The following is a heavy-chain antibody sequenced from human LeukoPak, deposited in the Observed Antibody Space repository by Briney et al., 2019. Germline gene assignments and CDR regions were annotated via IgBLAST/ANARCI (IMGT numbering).Heavy chain of an antibody. Sequence: GGSLRLSCAASGFTFSSYSMNWVRQAPGKGLEWVSYISSSSSTIYYADSVKGRFTISRDNAKNSLYLQMNSLRAEDTAVYYCATLYYYGSGSYSPDYWGQGTLVTVSS. CDR1: GFTFSSYS. CDR3: ATLYYYGSGSYSPDY. J-gene: IGHJ4*02. V-gene: IGHV3-48*01. CDR2: ISSSSSTI. D-gene: IGHD3-10*01.